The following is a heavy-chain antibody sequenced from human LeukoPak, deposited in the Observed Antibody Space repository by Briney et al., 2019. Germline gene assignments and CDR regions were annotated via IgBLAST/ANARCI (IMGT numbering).Heavy chain of an antibody. CDR2: IYYSGST. CDR1: GGSISSGDYY. D-gene: IGHD5-12*01. V-gene: IGHV4-30-4*01. CDR3: ARRKWLRLFAAGLLDY. Sequence: SETLSLTCTVSGGSISSGDYYWSWIRQPPGKGLEWIGYIYYSGSTYYNPSLKSRVTISVDTSKNQFSLKLSSVTAADTAVYYCARRKWLRLFAAGLLDYWGQGTLVTVSS. J-gene: IGHJ4*02.